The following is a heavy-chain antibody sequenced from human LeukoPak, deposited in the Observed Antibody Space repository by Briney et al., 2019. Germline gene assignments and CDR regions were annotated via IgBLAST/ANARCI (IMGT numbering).Heavy chain of an antibody. CDR2: IYYSGST. V-gene: IGHV4-59*01. D-gene: IGHD6-13*01. J-gene: IGHJ4*02. CDR3: ARGPNSSSSSFDY. CDR1: GGSISSYY. Sequence: PSETLSLTCTVSGGSISSYYWSWIRQPPGKGLEWIGYIYYSGSTNYNPSLKSRVTISVDTSKNQFSLKLSSVTAADTAAYYCARGPNSSSSSFDYWGQGTLVTVSS.